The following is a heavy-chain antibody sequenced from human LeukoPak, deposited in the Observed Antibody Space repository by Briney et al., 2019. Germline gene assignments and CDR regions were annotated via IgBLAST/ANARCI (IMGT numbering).Heavy chain of an antibody. CDR2: IFQSRST. D-gene: IGHD3-22*01. Sequence: SETLSLTCTVSGYSLSSGYYWGWIRQPPGKGLEWIGSIFQSRSTYQNPSLKSRLTISVDTSKNQFSLKLSSVTAADTAVYYCAREFYYDSSGYSNWFDPWGQGTLVTVSS. V-gene: IGHV4-38-2*02. CDR3: AREFYYDSSGYSNWFDP. CDR1: GYSLSSGYY. J-gene: IGHJ5*02.